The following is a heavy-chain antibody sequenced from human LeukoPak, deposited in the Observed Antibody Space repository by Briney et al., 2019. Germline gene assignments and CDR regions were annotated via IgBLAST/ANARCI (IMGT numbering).Heavy chain of an antibody. CDR1: GGSISSSSYY. D-gene: IGHD3-10*01. J-gene: IGHJ4*02. V-gene: IGHV4-39*07. CDR3: ARHFNSGTYPLDS. CDR2: IYYSGST. Sequence: SETLSLTCTVSGGSISSSSYYWGWIRQPPGKGLEWIGSIYYSGSTYYNPSLKSRVTISVDTSKNQFSLRLSSVTAADTAVCFCARHFNSGTYPLDSWGQGTLVTVSS.